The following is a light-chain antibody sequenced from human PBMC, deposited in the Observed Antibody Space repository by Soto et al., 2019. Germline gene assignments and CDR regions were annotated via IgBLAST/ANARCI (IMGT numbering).Light chain of an antibody. V-gene: IGKV3-20*01. CDR2: GAS. J-gene: IGKJ3*01. CDR3: QQNGSSRT. CDR1: QSVSSSP. Sequence: EIVLTQSPGTLSLSPGEGATLSCRASQSVSSSPLAWYQQKPGQAPRLLIYGASSRATGIPDRFSGSGSGTDFSLTISRLEPEDFAVYYCQQNGSSRTFGPGTKVDLK.